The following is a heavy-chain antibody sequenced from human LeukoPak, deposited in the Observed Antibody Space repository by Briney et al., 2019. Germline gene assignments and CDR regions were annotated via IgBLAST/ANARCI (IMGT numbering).Heavy chain of an antibody. V-gene: IGHV4-59*08. Sequence: SETLSLTCTLSAGSPRTYYWSWVRPPPEGGLGWIGYIYSSGTTNDNPSLKSRVTISVDTSENQFSLKLSSVTAADTAVYYCVRNHYYDSTRYGFDPWGQGTLVTVSS. CDR3: VRNHYYDSTRYGFDP. J-gene: IGHJ5*02. CDR2: IYSSGTT. D-gene: IGHD3-22*01. CDR1: AGSPRTYY.